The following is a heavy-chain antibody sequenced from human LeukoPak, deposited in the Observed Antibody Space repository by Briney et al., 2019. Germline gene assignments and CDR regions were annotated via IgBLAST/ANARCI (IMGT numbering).Heavy chain of an antibody. CDR2: IIPIFCTA. D-gene: IGHD3-16*02. V-gene: IGHV1-69*06. J-gene: IGHJ6*04. CDR1: GGTFSSYA. CDR3: AASQPYDYVWGSYLKWEYYGMDV. Sequence: SVKVSCKASGGTFSSYAISCVRQATGQGLEWMGEIIPIFCTANYAQKFQGRVTITADKSTSTAYMELSSLRSEDTAVYYFAASQPYDYVWGSYLKWEYYGMDVWGKGTTVTVSS.